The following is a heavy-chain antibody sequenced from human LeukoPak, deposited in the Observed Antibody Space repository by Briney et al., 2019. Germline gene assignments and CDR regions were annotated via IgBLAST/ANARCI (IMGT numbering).Heavy chain of an antibody. D-gene: IGHD3-3*01. V-gene: IGHV3-23*01. J-gene: IGHJ6*02. CDR3: AKDDYDFWSGYYPPLSDGMDV. Sequence: AAKGRFTISRDNSKNTLYVQMNSLRAEDTAVYYCAKDDYDFWSGYYPPLSDGMDVWGQGTTVTVSS.